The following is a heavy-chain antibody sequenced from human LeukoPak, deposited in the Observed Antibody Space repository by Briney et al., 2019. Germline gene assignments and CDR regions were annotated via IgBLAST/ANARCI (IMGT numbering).Heavy chain of an antibody. CDR2: ISSNGGST. J-gene: IGHJ6*02. V-gene: IGHV3-64D*09. D-gene: IGHD4-11*01. CDR1: GFTFSSYA. Sequence: GGSLRLSCSASGFTFSSYAMHWVRQAPGKGLEYVSAISSNGGSTYYADSVKGRFTISRDNSKNTLYLQMSSLRAEDTAVYYCVKGGTTVSDFYYGMDVWGQGTTVTVS. CDR3: VKGGTTVSDFYYGMDV.